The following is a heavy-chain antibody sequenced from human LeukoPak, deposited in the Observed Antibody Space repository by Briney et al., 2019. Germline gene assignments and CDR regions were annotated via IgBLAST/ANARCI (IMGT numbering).Heavy chain of an antibody. D-gene: IGHD3-16*01. CDR1: GYTFTSYG. Sequence: VAPVTVSCTASGYTFTSYGISWVRQAPGQGLEWMGWISAYNGNTNYAQKLQGRVTMTTDTSTSTAYMELRSLRSDDTAVYYCARDPYYDYVWGSPRMDVWGQGTTVTVSS. CDR3: ARDPYYDYVWGSPRMDV. J-gene: IGHJ6*02. CDR2: ISAYNGNT. V-gene: IGHV1-18*01.